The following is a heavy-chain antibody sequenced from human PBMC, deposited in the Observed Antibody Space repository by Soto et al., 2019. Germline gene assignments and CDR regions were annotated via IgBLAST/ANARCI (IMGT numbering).Heavy chain of an antibody. V-gene: IGHV3-23*01. CDR1: GFTFSSYA. J-gene: IGHJ3*02. CDR3: AKVPNSSSRQGGAFDI. D-gene: IGHD6-6*01. Sequence: GGSLRLSCAASGFTFSSYAMSWVRQAPGKGLEWVSAISGSGGSTYYADSVKGRFTISRDNSKNTLYLQMNSLRAEDTAVYYCAKVPNSSSRQGGAFDIWGQGTMVTVSS. CDR2: ISGSGGST.